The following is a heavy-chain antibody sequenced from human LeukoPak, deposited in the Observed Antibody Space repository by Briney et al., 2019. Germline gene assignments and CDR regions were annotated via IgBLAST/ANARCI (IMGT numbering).Heavy chain of an antibody. D-gene: IGHD3-10*02. Sequence: PGGTLRLSCAASGFTFSSYGMSWVRQAPGKGLEWVSYISSSGSTIYYADSVKGRFTISRDNAKNSLYLQMNRLRAEDTAVYYCAELGITMIGGVWGKGTTVTISS. CDR2: ISSSGSTI. CDR3: AELGITMIGGV. CDR1: GFTFSSYG. J-gene: IGHJ6*04. V-gene: IGHV3-48*04.